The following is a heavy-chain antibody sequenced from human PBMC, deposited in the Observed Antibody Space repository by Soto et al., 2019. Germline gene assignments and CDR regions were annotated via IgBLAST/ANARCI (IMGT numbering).Heavy chain of an antibody. J-gene: IGHJ4*01. Sequence: SESQSLTCTIYGDSISPFYWSWIRQPPGRGLEWVGQVYFSGSTTYNPSLKSRVSMSVDTSKNQFSLRLKSVIDADTAVYYCARVSLINWGFD. V-gene: IGHV4-59*01. CDR1: GDSISPFY. CDR2: VYFSGST. CDR3: ARVSLINWGFD. D-gene: IGHD7-27*01.